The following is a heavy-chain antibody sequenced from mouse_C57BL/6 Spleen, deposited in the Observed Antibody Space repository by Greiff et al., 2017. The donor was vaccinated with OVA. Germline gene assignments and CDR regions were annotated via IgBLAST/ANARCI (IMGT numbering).Heavy chain of an antibody. V-gene: IGHV1-69*01. Sequence: QVQLQQPGAELVMPGASVKLSCKASGYTFTSYWMHWVKPRPGQGLEWIGEIDPSDSYTNYNQKFKGKSTLTVDKSSSTAYMQLSSLTSEDSSVYYCARYTMDYWGQGTSVTVSS. CDR3: ARYTMDY. CDR1: GYTFTSYW. CDR2: IDPSDSYT. J-gene: IGHJ4*01.